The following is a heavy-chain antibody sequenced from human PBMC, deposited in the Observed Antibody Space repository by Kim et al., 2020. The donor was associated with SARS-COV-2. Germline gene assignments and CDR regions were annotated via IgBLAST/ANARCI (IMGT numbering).Heavy chain of an antibody. CDR1: GFTFSSYA. CDR2: ISGSGGST. V-gene: IGHV3-23*01. J-gene: IGHJ4*02. Sequence: GGSLRLSCAASGFTFSSYAMSWVRQAPGKGLEWVSAISGSGGSTYYADSVKGRFTISRDNSKNTLYLQMNSLRAEDTAVYYCAKVNQQLEGTHGAVAGYFDYWGQGTLVTVSS. D-gene: IGHD6-19*01. CDR3: AKVNQQLEGTHGAVAGYFDY.